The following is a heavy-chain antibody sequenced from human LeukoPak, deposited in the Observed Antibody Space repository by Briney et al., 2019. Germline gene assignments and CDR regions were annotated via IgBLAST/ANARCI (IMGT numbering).Heavy chain of an antibody. J-gene: IGHJ4*02. CDR3: ARHCSSTSCYTDY. CDR2: MNPNSGNT. V-gene: IGHV1-8*02. CDR1: GGTFSSYA. D-gene: IGHD2-2*02. Sequence: ASVKVSCKASGGTFSSYAINWVRQATGQGLEWMGWMNPNSGNTGYAQKFQGRVTMTRNTSISTAYMELSSLRSEDTAVYYCARHCSSTSCYTDYWGQGTLVTVSS.